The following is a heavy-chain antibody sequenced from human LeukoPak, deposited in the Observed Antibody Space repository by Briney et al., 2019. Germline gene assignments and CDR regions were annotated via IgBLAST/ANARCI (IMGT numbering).Heavy chain of an antibody. D-gene: IGHD3-10*01. CDR1: GESISGFY. Sequence: PSETLSLTCTVSGESISGFYWTWIRQPPGKGLEWIGYIYYSGSTNYNPSLKSRVTISLDTSKNQFSLNLRSVTAADTAVYYCSTGMLRGLAPVFLDYWGQGTLVTVSS. V-gene: IGHV4-59*12. CDR3: STGMLRGLAPVFLDY. CDR2: IYYSGST. J-gene: IGHJ4*02.